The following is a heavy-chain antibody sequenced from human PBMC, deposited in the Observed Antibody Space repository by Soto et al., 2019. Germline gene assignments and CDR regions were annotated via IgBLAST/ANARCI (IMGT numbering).Heavy chain of an antibody. Sequence: GGSLRLSCAASGFTFSSYSMNWVRKAPGKGLEWVSYISSSSSTIYYADSVKGRFTISRDNAKNSLYLQMNSLRDEDTAVYYCARKGVGATYYYYYGMDVWGQGTTVTVSS. CDR2: ISSSSSTI. CDR3: ARKGVGATYYYYYGMDV. CDR1: GFTFSSYS. V-gene: IGHV3-48*02. J-gene: IGHJ6*02. D-gene: IGHD1-26*01.